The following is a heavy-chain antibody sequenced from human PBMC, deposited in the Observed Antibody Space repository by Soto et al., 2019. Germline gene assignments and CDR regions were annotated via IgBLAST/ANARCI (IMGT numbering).Heavy chain of an antibody. CDR2: IYFSGST. V-gene: IGHV4-61*01. J-gene: IGHJ5*01. CDR1: GDSVTSGNYY. D-gene: IGHD3-16*01. Sequence: SETLSLTCTVSGDSVTSGNYYWTWIRQPPGKGLEWIGHIYFSGSTNYSPSLKSRVTIPLDTSNNQFSLKGTSVTAADTAVYYCGMIPVDTYMIYWFDPWGQGTLVTVSS. CDR3: GMIPVDTYMIYWFDP.